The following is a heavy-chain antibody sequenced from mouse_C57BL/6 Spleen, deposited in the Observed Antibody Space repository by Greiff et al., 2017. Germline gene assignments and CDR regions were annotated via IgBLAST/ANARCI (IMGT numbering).Heavy chain of an antibody. J-gene: IGHJ3*01. CDR3: ASRGDYVFAY. CDR2: INPSTGGT. Sequence: EVMLVESGPELVKPGASVKISCKASGYSFTGYYMNWVKQSPEKSLEWIGEINPSTGGTTYNQKFKAKATLTVDKSSSTAYMQLKSLTSEDSAVYYCASRGDYVFAYWGQGTLVTVSA. CDR1: GYSFTGYY. V-gene: IGHV1-42*01. D-gene: IGHD2-4*01.